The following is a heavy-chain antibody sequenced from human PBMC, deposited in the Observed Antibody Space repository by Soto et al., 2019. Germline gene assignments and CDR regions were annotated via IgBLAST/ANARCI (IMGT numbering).Heavy chain of an antibody. V-gene: IGHV3-30-3*01. CDR1: GFTFSSFA. CDR3: ARDYRFGCSGGSCYSVRYYYYGMDV. Sequence: PGGSLRLSCAASGFTFSSFAMHWVRQAPGKGLEWVAVISYDGSNKYYADSVKGRFTISRDNSKNTLYLQMNSLRAEDTAVYYCARDYRFGCSGGSCYSVRYYYYGMDVWGQGTTVTVSS. CDR2: ISYDGSNK. D-gene: IGHD2-15*01. J-gene: IGHJ6*02.